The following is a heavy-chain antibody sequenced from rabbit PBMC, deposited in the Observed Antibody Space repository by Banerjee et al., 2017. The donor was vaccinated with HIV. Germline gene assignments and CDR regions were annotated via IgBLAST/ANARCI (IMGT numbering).Heavy chain of an antibody. D-gene: IGHD7-1*01. J-gene: IGHJ6*01. V-gene: IGHV1S40*01. Sequence: APGKGLEWIACIDAGSSGSTYYASWAKGRFTISKASWTTVTLQMTSLTAADTATYFCARDRDGDAGYGSLALWGPGTLVTVS. CDR3: ARDRDGDAGYGSLAL. CDR2: IDAGSSGST.